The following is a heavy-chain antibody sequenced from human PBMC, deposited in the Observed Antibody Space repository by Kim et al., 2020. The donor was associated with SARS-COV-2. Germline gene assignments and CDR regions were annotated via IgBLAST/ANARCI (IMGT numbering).Heavy chain of an antibody. Sequence: SETLSLTCAVYGGSFSGYYWSWIRQPPGKGLEWIGEINHSGSTNYNPSLKSRVTISVDTSKNQFSLKLSSVTAADTAVYYCARSGISVVRYFDLWGRGTLVTVSS. J-gene: IGHJ2*01. D-gene: IGHD3-22*01. V-gene: IGHV4-34*01. CDR1: GGSFSGYY. CDR3: ARSGISVVRYFDL. CDR2: INHSGST.